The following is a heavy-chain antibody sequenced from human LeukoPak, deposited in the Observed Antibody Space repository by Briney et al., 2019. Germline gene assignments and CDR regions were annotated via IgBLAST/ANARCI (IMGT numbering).Heavy chain of an antibody. J-gene: IGHJ4*02. CDR1: GFTFSSYW. V-gene: IGHV3-74*01. CDR3: ARGAGTGVVGY. Sequence: GWSLRLSCAASGFTFSSYWMHWVRQAPGKGLVWVSRINSDGSSTSYADSVKGRFTISRDNAKNTLYLQMNSLRAEDTAVYYCARGAGTGVVGYWGQGTLATVSS. CDR2: INSDGSST. D-gene: IGHD1-1*01.